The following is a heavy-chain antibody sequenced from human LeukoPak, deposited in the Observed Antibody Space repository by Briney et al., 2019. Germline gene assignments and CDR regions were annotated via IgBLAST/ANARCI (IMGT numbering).Heavy chain of an antibody. V-gene: IGHV3-53*04. J-gene: IGHJ4*02. D-gene: IGHD5-18*01. Sequence: GGSLRLSCAASGLTVSNNYMNWVRQAPGKGLEWVSVIYSGGSTYYADSVKGRFTISRHNSNNTLYLQMNSLRDEDTAVYYCARETKYGGYSYGFLDYWGQGTPVTVSS. CDR2: IYSGGST. CDR1: GLTVSNNY. CDR3: ARETKYGGYSYGFLDY.